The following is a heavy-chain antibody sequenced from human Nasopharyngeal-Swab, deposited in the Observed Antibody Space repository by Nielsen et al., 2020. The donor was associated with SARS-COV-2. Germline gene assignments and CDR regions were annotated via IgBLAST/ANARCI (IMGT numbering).Heavy chain of an antibody. CDR2: IYYSGST. Sequence: SETLSLTCTVSGGSISSSSYYWGWIRQPPGKGLEWIGSIYYSGSTYYNPSLKSRVTISVDTSKNQFSLKLSSVTAADTAVYYRARQVGATVLDYWGQGTLVTVSS. D-gene: IGHD1-26*01. J-gene: IGHJ4*02. V-gene: IGHV4-39*01. CDR1: GGSISSSSYY. CDR3: ARQVGATVLDY.